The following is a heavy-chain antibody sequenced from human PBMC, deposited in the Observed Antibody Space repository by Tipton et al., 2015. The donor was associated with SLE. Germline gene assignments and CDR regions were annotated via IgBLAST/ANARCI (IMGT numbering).Heavy chain of an antibody. CDR2: ISSSGSGT. Sequence: SLRLSCAASRFNFLSYAMSWVRQAPGKGLEWVSVISSSGSGTYYADSVKGRFTISRDNSKNTLYLQMNSLRAEDTAVYYCARDQVPGSMPDYWGQGTLVTVSS. CDR3: ARDQVPGSMPDY. CDR1: RFNFLSYA. V-gene: IGHV3-23*01. D-gene: IGHD2/OR15-2a*01. J-gene: IGHJ4*02.